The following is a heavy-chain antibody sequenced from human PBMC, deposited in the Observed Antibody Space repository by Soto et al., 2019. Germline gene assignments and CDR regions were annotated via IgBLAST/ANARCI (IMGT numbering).Heavy chain of an antibody. CDR2: ISWNSGSI. Sequence: EVQLVESGGGLVQPGRSLRLSCAASGFTFDDYAMHWVRQAPGKGLEWVSGISWNSGSIGYADSVKGRFTISRENAKNSLYLQMNSLRAEDTALYYCAKDGSSSGYLFLSYYYYYMDVWGKGTTVTVSS. J-gene: IGHJ6*03. CDR1: GFTFDDYA. CDR3: AKDGSSSGYLFLSYYYYYMDV. V-gene: IGHV3-9*01. D-gene: IGHD6-19*01.